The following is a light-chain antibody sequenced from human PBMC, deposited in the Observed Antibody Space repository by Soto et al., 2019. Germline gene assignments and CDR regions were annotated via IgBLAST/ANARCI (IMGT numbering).Light chain of an antibody. CDR3: ASWDDTLNGPV. Sequence: QYMLTQPPSASGTPGQRVPISCSGGTSNLGSNPVNWYQQLPGTAPELLIYSNNLRPSGAPDRFSGSKSGTSASLAINGLQSEDEGVYYCASWDDTLNGPVFGGGTKVTVL. CDR1: TSNLGSNP. J-gene: IGLJ3*02. V-gene: IGLV1-44*01. CDR2: SNN.